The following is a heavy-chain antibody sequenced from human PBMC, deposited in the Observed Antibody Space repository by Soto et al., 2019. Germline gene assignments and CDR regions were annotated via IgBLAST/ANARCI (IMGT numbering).Heavy chain of an antibody. CDR1: GFTFTAYT. CDR2: ISRTRDYI. CDR3: VGPFIVGGSTLGY. Sequence: GGSLRLSCAASGFTFTAYTMYWVRQPPGKGLEWVASISRTRDYIYYADSVKGRFTISRDNADNSLYLQMNSLRAEDTAVYYCVGPFIVGGSTLGYWGQGALVTVSS. J-gene: IGHJ4*02. V-gene: IGHV3-21*01. D-gene: IGHD1-26*01.